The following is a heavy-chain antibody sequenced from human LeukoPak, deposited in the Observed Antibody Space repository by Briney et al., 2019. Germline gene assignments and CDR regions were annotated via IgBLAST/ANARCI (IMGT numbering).Heavy chain of an antibody. CDR2: NYESGDN. CDR1: GGSISSGDYY. J-gene: IGHJ4*02. D-gene: IGHD3-10*01. CDR3: ARRFLWFGESSGTFDY. Sequence: SETLTLTCTVSGGSISSGDYYWSWIRQPPGKGLEWIGYNYESGDNHYNPSLKSRVIISVDTSKNQFSLKLSSVTAADTAVYYCARRFLWFGESSGTFDYWGQGTLVTVSS. V-gene: IGHV4-30-4*01.